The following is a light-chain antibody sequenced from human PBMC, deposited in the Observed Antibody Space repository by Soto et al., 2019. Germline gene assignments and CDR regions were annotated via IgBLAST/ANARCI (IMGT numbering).Light chain of an antibody. CDR2: EVT. CDR3: GSYTGSITYV. J-gene: IGLJ1*01. Sequence: QSVLTQPASVSGSLGQSITISCTGTTSDVGGYNYASWYQRHPGKAPILMIYEVTNRPSGVSNRFSGSKSGNTASLTISGLQVEDEAEYYCGSYTGSITYVFGTGTKVTVL. V-gene: IGLV2-14*01. CDR1: TSDVGGYNY.